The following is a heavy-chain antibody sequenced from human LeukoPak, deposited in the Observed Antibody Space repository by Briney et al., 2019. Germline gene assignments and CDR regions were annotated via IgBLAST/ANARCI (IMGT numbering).Heavy chain of an antibody. D-gene: IGHD6-19*01. V-gene: IGHV3-49*03. Sequence: GGSLRLSCTAAGFTFGDYLMSWFRQAPGKGLEWIGFISGGTTEYAASVKGRFTISRDDSTSIAYLQMNSLTTEDTAVYYCSRGSGWLSVYWGQGTLVTVSS. J-gene: IGHJ4*02. CDR1: GFTFGDYL. CDR3: SRGSGWLSVY. CDR2: ISGGTT.